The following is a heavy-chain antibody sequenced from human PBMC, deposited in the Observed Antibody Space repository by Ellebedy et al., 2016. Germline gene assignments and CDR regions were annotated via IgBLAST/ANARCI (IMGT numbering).Heavy chain of an antibody. Sequence: ASVKVSCKASGYIFTNYDVHWVRQATGQGLEWMGWMSPSSGDTDSAQKFQGRVTTTRNISINTAYMELSSLTSEDTAVYYCGRRGRGSNGAFDIWGQGTMVTVSS. CDR1: GYIFTNYD. D-gene: IGHD2-15*01. V-gene: IGHV1-8*01. CDR3: GRRGRGSNGAFDI. J-gene: IGHJ3*02. CDR2: MSPSSGDT.